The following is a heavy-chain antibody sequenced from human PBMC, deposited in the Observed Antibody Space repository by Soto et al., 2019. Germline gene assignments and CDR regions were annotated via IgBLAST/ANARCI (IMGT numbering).Heavy chain of an antibody. D-gene: IGHD6-13*01. V-gene: IGHV4-31*03. Sequence: SETLSLTCTVSGGSISSGGYYWRWIRQHPGKGLEWIGYIYYSGSTYYNPSLKSRVTISVDTSKNQFSLKLSSVTAADTAVYYCARGKTVAAAGPFDYWGQGTLVTVSS. J-gene: IGHJ4*02. CDR3: ARGKTVAAAGPFDY. CDR2: IYYSGST. CDR1: GGSISSGGYY.